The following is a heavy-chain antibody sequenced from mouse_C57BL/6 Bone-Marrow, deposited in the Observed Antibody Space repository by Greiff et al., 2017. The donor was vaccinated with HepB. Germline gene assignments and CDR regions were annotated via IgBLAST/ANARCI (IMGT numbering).Heavy chain of an antibody. Sequence: QVQLQQSGAELAKPGASVKLSCKASGYTFTSYWMHWVNQRPGQGLEWIGYINPSSGYTKYNQKFKDKATLTADKSSSTAYMQLSSLTYEDSAVYYCASILTGTYYFDDWGQGTTLTVSS. CDR2: INPSSGYT. V-gene: IGHV1-7*01. J-gene: IGHJ2*01. CDR1: GYTFTSYW. CDR3: ASILTGTYYFDD. D-gene: IGHD4-1*01.